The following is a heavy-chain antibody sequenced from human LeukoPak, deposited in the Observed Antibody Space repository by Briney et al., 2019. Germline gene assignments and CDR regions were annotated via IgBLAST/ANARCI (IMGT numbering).Heavy chain of an antibody. CDR3: ARGGEYSPNLFDY. CDR1: GFTFSSYS. D-gene: IGHD5-18*01. CDR2: INHSGST. V-gene: IGHV4-34*01. Sequence: GSLRLSCAASGFTFSSYSMNWVRQAPGKGLEWIGEINHSGSTNYNPPLKSRVTISVDTSKNQFSLKLSSVTAADTAVYYCARGGEYSPNLFDYWGQGTLVTVSS. J-gene: IGHJ4*02.